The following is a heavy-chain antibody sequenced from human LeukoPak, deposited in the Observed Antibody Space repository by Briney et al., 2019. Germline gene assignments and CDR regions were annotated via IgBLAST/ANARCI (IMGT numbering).Heavy chain of an antibody. CDR2: IHNNGNT. V-gene: IGHV4-4*02. J-gene: IGHJ4*02. D-gene: IGHD2-8*01. CDR3: ARHTVSRAGGDFDY. Sequence: SGTLSLTCAVSGGSITSSNWWSWVRQPPGKGLEWIAYIHNNGNTNSNPPLKSRVTISIDTSKNQFSLELTSVTAADTAVYYCARHTVSRAGGDFDYWGQGTLVTVSS. CDR1: GGSITSSNW.